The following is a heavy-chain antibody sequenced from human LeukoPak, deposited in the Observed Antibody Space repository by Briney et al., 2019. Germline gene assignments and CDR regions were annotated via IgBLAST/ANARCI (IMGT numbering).Heavy chain of an antibody. CDR3: AREDVRYFDF. D-gene: IGHD3-10*01. V-gene: IGHV1-18*01. CDR1: GYTFTNYG. J-gene: IGHJ4*02. CDR2: ISAYNGNT. Sequence: ASVKVSCKTSGYTFTNYGITWVRQAPGHGLEWMGWISAYNGNTDYAQKFRDRVTMTTDTSTRTAFVELRSLRADDTAVYYCAREDVRYFDFWGQGTLVTVSS.